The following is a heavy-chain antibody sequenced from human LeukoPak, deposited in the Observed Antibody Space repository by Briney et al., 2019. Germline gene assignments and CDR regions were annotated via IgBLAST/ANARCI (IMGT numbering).Heavy chain of an antibody. D-gene: IGHD6-13*01. CDR3: ARAIAAAGTSYFDY. CDR1: GDSFSSNSAA. V-gene: IGHV6-1*01. J-gene: IGHJ4*02. CDR2: TYYRSKWYN. Sequence: SQTLSLTCAISGDSFSSNSAAWDWLRQSPSRGLEWLGRTYYRSKWYNDYAVSVKSRITINPDTSKNQFSLQLNSVTPEDTAVYYCARAIAAAGTSYFDYWGQGTLVTVSS.